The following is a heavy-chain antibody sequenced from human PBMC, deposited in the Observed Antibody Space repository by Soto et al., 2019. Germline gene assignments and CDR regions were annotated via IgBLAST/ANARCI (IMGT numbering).Heavy chain of an antibody. CDR2: MNPNSGNT. CDR3: ARSIAVAGTRNDY. J-gene: IGHJ4*02. V-gene: IGHV1-8*01. D-gene: IGHD6-19*01. CDR1: GDTFTSYD. Sequence: GGSVKVSCKASGDTFTSYDINWVRQATGQGLEWMGWMNPNSGNTGYAQNFQGRVTMTRNTSISTAYMELSSLRSEDTAVYYCARSIAVAGTRNDYWGQGTLVTVSS.